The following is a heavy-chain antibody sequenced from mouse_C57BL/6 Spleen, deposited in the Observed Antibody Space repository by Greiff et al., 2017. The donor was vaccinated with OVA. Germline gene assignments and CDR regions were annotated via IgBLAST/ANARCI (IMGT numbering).Heavy chain of an antibody. D-gene: IGHD1-1*01. J-gene: IGHJ4*01. V-gene: IGHV2-6*01. Sequence: VMLVESGPGLVAPSQSLSITCTVSGFSLTSYGVDWVRQSPGKGLEWLGVIWGVGSTNYNSALKSRLSISKDNSKSQVFLKMNSLQTDDTAMYYCARTTVADAMDYWGQGTSVTVSS. CDR2: IWGVGST. CDR3: ARTTVADAMDY. CDR1: GFSLTSYG.